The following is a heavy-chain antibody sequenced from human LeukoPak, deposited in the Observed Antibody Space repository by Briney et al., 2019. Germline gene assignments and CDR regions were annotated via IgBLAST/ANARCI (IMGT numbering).Heavy chain of an antibody. CDR2: FIPILDTA. J-gene: IGHJ6*04. CDR1: AATFNDYA. D-gene: IGHD3-3*01. CDR3: AGIPVFGVVLHQEPV. V-gene: IGHV1-69*10. Sequence: SVKVSCKASAATFNDYALNCVRQAPGQGLEWMGLFIPILDTANSTQKFQDRVTITADISTNTAYMELSSLRSEDTAVYFCAGIPVFGVVLHQEPVWGKGTTVIVSS.